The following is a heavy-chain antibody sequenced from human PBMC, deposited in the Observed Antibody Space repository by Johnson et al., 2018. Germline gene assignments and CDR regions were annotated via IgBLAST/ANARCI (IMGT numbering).Heavy chain of an antibody. Sequence: EVQLLESGGGLVKPGGSLRLSCAASGFTFSSYSMNWVRQAPGKGLEWVSSISSSSSYIYYAEAVKGRFTSSRDNAKNSRYLQMNSLRAEDTAVYYCARETYGMDVWGQGTTVTVSS. V-gene: IGHV3-21*01. CDR2: ISSSSSYI. CDR3: ARETYGMDV. J-gene: IGHJ6*02. CDR1: GFTFSSYS.